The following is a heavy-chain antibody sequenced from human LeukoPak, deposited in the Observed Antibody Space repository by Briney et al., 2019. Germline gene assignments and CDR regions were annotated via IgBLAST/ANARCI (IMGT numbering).Heavy chain of an antibody. V-gene: IGHV4-38-2*01. Sequence: SETLSLTCAVSAYSISSGYYWGWIRQPPGKGLEWIGSIYYSGSTYYNPSLKSRVTISVDTSKNQFSLKLSSVTAADTAVYYCARHSSGWSERFDYWGQGTLVTVSS. CDR1: AYSISSGYY. D-gene: IGHD6-19*01. J-gene: IGHJ4*02. CDR3: ARHSSGWSERFDY. CDR2: IYYSGST.